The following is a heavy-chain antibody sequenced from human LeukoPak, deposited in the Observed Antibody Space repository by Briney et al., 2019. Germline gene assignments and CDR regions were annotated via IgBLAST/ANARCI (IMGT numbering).Heavy chain of an antibody. Sequence: GGSLRLSCAASGFTFSSYSMNWVRQAPGKGLEWVSSISSSSRYIYYADSVKGRFTITRDNAKKSLFLQMNRLRAEDTAVYYCARDRRYYYDSSGYSGWFDPWGQGTLVTVSS. CDR3: ARDRRYYYDSSGYSGWFDP. D-gene: IGHD3-22*01. V-gene: IGHV3-21*01. CDR2: ISSSSRYI. J-gene: IGHJ5*02. CDR1: GFTFSSYS.